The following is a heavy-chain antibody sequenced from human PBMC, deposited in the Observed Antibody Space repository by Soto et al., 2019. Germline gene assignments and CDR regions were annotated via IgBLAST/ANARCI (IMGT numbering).Heavy chain of an antibody. D-gene: IGHD3-10*01. CDR2: IYYSGST. CDR3: ARRGEILWFGESSGWFEP. J-gene: IGHJ5*02. V-gene: IGHV4-59*08. Sequence: SETLSLTCNVSGGPISSYSWSWIRQPPGKGLERIGYIYYSGSTNYNPSLNSRVTISVDTSKNPFSLTQSSVTAANTALYYCARRGEILWFGESSGWFEPWGQGTLVTVTS. CDR1: GGPISSYS.